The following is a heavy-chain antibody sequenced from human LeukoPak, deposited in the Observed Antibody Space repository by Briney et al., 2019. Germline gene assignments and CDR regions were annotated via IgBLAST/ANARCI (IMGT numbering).Heavy chain of an antibody. CDR1: GGSISSGDYY. V-gene: IGHV4-30-4*08. CDR2: IYYSGST. D-gene: IGHD1-26*01. J-gene: IGHJ4*02. CDR3: ARESGIVGATFDY. Sequence: SVTLSLTCTVSGGSISSGDYYWSWIRQPPGKGLEWSVYIYYSGSTYYNPSLKSRVTISGETSKKQFSLKLSSVTAADTAVYYCARESGIVGATFDYWGQGTLVTVSS.